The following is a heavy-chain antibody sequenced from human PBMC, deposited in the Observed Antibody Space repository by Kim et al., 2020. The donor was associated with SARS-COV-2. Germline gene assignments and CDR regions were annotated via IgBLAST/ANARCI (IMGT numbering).Heavy chain of an antibody. D-gene: IGHD3-16*02. CDR3: SRDIEGFFDY. Sequence: GGSLRLSCAVSGFTFSRYSLHWVRQSPGKGLEWVAVISYDGNNKYSADSVKGLFIISRDNSKNTLYLQMNSLKSEDTAFYYCSRDIEGFFDYWVQGTLVT. V-gene: IGHV3-30*01. J-gene: IGHJ4*02. CDR2: ISYDGNNK. CDR1: GFTFSRYS.